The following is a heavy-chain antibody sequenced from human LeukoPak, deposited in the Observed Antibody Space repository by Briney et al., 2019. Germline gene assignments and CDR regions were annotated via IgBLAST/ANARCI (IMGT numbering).Heavy chain of an antibody. Sequence: SGTLSLTCAVSGGSISSSNWWSWVRQPPGKGLEWIGEIYHSGSTNYNPSLKSRVTISVDKSKNQFSLKLSSVTAADTAVYYCAREVPGSSWSRREYNWFDPWGQGTLVTVSS. CDR2: IYHSGST. D-gene: IGHD6-13*01. V-gene: IGHV4-4*02. CDR3: AREVPGSSWSRREYNWFDP. CDR1: GGSISSSNW. J-gene: IGHJ5*02.